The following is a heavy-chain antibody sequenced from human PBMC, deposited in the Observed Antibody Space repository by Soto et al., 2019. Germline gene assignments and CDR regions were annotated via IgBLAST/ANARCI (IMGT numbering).Heavy chain of an antibody. CDR3: ARNSYIYGDDDSYYFDY. CDR2: INPGNGDT. D-gene: IGHD5-12*01. Sequence: ASVKVSCKASGYTFTGYAMHWVRQAPGQRPEWMGWINPGNGDTKYSEKLQGRVTFTRDTSATTIYMELSSLRSEDTALYYCARNSYIYGDDDSYYFDYWGQGTPVTVSS. CDR1: GYTFTGYA. V-gene: IGHV1-3*01. J-gene: IGHJ4*02.